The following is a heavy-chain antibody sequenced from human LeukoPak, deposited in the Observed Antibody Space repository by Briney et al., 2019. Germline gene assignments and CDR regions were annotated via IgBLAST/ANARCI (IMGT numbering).Heavy chain of an antibody. Sequence: PSETLSLTCTVSGGSISSSSYYWGWIRQPPGKGLEWIGYIYYSGSTYYNPSLKSRVTISVDTSKNQFSLKLSSVTAADTAVYYCARDRAYYDFWSGYRHPLNWFDPWGQGTLVTVSS. V-gene: IGHV4-30-4*08. CDR2: IYYSGST. J-gene: IGHJ5*02. CDR1: GGSISSSSYY. D-gene: IGHD3-3*01. CDR3: ARDRAYYDFWSGYRHPLNWFDP.